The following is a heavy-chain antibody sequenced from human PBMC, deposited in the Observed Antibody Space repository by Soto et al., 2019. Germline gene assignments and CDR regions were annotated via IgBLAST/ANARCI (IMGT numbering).Heavy chain of an antibody. D-gene: IGHD3-22*01. V-gene: IGHV4-34*01. CDR1: VAAFSDYT. J-gene: IGHJ4*02. Sequence: PSETLSLTCGLSVAAFSDYTWSWVRQAPGGGLEWVGEINLNGYTKYSPSLQSRVTLSVDTTKKQVSLRLSSVTAADTAVYYCARGAWDNSAYYLFDFWGQGIQVTAYS. CDR3: ARGAWDNSAYYLFDF. CDR2: INLNGYT.